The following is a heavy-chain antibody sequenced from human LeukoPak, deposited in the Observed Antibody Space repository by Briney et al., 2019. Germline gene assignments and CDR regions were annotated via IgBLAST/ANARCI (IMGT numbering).Heavy chain of an antibody. D-gene: IGHD6-19*01. Sequence: SETLSLTCTVSDYSISSGYYWGWIRQPPGKGLEWIGEINHSGSTNYNPSLKSRVTISVDKSKNQFSLKLSSVTAADTAVYYCARDRVAGTEYAFDIWGQGTMVTVSS. CDR2: INHSGST. J-gene: IGHJ3*02. V-gene: IGHV4-38-2*02. CDR3: ARDRVAGTEYAFDI. CDR1: DYSISSGYY.